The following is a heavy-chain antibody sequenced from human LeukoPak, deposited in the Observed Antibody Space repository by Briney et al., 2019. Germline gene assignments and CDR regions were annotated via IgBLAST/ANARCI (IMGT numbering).Heavy chain of an antibody. CDR2: ISPDSNYK. D-gene: IGHD2-15*01. CDR1: GFTFSTYS. V-gene: IGHV3-21*01. Sequence: GGSLRLSCAASGFTFSTYSMNWLRLAPGKGLEWVSSISPDSNYKYYVDSVKGRFTISRDNAKSSLYLQMNTLRVEDTAMYYCVRGGSGGNGWGQGTLVTVSS. CDR3: VRGGSGGNG. J-gene: IGHJ4*02.